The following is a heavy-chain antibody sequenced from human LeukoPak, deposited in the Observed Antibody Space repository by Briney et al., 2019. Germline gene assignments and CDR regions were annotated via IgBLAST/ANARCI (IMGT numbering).Heavy chain of an antibody. Sequence: GGSVRLSCAVSGFTFSSYEMNWVRQAPGKGLEWVSYISSSGSTIYYADSVKGRFTISRDNAKNSLYLQMNSLRAEDTAVYYCARALAVAGTFDYWGQGTLVTVSS. D-gene: IGHD6-19*01. CDR2: ISSSGSTI. CDR1: GFTFSSYE. J-gene: IGHJ4*02. V-gene: IGHV3-48*03. CDR3: ARALAVAGTFDY.